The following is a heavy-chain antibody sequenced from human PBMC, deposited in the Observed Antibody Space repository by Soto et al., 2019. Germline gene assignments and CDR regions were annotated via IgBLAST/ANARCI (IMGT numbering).Heavy chain of an antibody. V-gene: IGHV4-59*08. CDR1: XXSIXXYY. J-gene: IGHJ4*02. CDR3: XXXXXXXXXXXXXFXY. CDR2: IYYSGST. Sequence: QVQLQESGPGLVXXXXXXSLTCTVXXXSIXXYYWSWIRQPPGKGXEWIGYIYYSGSTNYNPFLKSRVTISVDTSKNQFSLKLSSVTAADTAXYXXXXXXXXXXXXXXXFXYWGQGTLVTVSS.